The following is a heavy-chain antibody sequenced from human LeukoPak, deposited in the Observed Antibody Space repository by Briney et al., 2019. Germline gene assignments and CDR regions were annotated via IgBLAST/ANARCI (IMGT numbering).Heavy chain of an antibody. D-gene: IGHD3-10*01. CDR1: GGTFSSYA. J-gene: IGHJ4*02. Sequence: SVKVSCKASGGTFSSYAISWVRQAPGQGLEWMGRIIPILGIANYAQKFQGRVTITADKSTSTAYMELSSLRSEDTAVYYCAREGFGELKLYYFDYWGQGTLVTVSS. CDR2: IIPILGIA. V-gene: IGHV1-69*04. CDR3: AREGFGELKLYYFDY.